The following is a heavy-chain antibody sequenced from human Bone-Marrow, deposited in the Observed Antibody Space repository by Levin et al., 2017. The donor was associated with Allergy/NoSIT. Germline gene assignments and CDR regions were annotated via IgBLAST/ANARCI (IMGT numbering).Heavy chain of an antibody. CDR3: ARDSSVRGVIKNSNWFDP. Sequence: ASVKVSCKASGYTFTGYYMHWVRQAPGQGLEWMGWINPNSGGTNYAQKFQGWVTMTRDTSISTAYMELSRLRSDDTAVYYCARDSSVRGVIKNSNWFDPWGQGTLVTVSS. CDR2: INPNSGGT. D-gene: IGHD3-10*01. CDR1: GYTFTGYY. V-gene: IGHV1-2*04. J-gene: IGHJ5*02.